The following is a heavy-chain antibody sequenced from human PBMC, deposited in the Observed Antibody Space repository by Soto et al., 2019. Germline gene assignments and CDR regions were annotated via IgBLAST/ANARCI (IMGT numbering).Heavy chain of an antibody. D-gene: IGHD6-19*01. Sequence: GGSLRLSCAASGFTFSSYGMHWVRQAPGKGLEWVAVIWYDGSNKYYADSVKGRFTISRDSSKNTVSLEMTSLRAEDTAVYYCAKGGRQWLVTSDFNYWGQGALVTVS. CDR1: GFTFSSYG. J-gene: IGHJ4*02. V-gene: IGHV3-30*02. CDR3: AKGGRQWLVTSDFNY. CDR2: IWYDGSNK.